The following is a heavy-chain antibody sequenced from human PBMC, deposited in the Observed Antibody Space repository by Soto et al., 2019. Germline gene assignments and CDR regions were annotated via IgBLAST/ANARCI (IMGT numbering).Heavy chain of an antibody. D-gene: IGHD3-22*01. CDR1: GRAISSSSYY. CDR3: ARRLYYDSSGFEGGGMDV. CDR2: IYYSGST. V-gene: IGHV4-39*01. J-gene: IGHJ6*02. Sequence: SDTLSLTFTNSGRAISSSSYYWGWIRQPPGKGLEWIGSIYYSGSTYYNPSLKSRVTISVDTSKNQFSLKLSSVTAADTAVYYCARRLYYDSSGFEGGGMDVWGQGTTVT.